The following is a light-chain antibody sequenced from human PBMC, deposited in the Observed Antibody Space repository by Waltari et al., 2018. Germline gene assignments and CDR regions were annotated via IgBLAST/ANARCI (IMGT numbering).Light chain of an antibody. CDR1: GSNIGAGYD. CDR3: QSYDTSLSVV. J-gene: IGLJ3*02. Sequence: QSVLTQPPSVSGAPGQRVTIPCTGSGSNIGAGYDVHWYQPFPRAAPRLLIYGSTTRPLGVPDRFFGSTSGTSASLAIIGLQAEDEADYYCQSYDTSLSVVFGGGTKVTVL. CDR2: GST. V-gene: IGLV1-40*01.